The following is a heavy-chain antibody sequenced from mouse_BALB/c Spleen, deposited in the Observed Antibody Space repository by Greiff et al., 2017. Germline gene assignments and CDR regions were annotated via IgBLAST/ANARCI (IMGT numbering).Heavy chain of an antibody. CDR1: GDSITSCY. V-gene: IGHV3-8*02. D-gene: IGHD3-1*01. CDR3: ARGGYALGEFDY. Sequence: EVKLMESGPSLVKPSQTLSLTCSVTGDSITSCYWNWIRKFPGNKLEYMGYISYSGSTYYNPSLKSRISITRDTSKNQYYLQLNSVTTENTATYYCARGGYALGEFDYWGQGTMLTVSA. J-gene: IGHJ2*01. CDR2: ISYSGST.